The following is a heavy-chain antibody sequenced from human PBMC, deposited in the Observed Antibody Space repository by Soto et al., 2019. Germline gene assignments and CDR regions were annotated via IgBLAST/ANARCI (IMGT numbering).Heavy chain of an antibody. CDR2: ISYDGGNK. D-gene: IGHD3-22*01. V-gene: IGHV3-30-3*01. J-gene: IGHJ5*02. Sequence: GGSLRLSCAASAFTFSSYSMHWVRQAPGKGLEWVAVISYDGGNKYYADSAKGRFTISRDNSKNTLPLQMNSLRPEDTAVYYCARSFETLVLIRAFWFDPWGQGTLVTVSS. CDR1: AFTFSSYS. CDR3: ARSFETLVLIRAFWFDP.